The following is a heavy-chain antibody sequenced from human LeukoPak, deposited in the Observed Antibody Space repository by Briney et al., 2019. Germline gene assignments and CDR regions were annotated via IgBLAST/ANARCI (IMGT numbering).Heavy chain of an antibody. D-gene: IGHD5-12*01. CDR1: GGSISSSSYY. V-gene: IGHV4-39*07. Sequence: SETLSLTCTVSGGSISSSSYYWGWIRQPPGKGLEWIGSIYYSGSTYYNPSLKSRVTISVDTFKNQFSLKLSSVTAADTAVYYCARTPGYDLGGSGYYMDVWGKGTTVIISS. CDR3: ARTPGYDLGGSGYYMDV. J-gene: IGHJ6*03. CDR2: IYYSGST.